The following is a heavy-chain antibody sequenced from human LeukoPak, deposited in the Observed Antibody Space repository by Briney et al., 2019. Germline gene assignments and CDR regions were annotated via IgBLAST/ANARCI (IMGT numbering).Heavy chain of an antibody. CDR2: ISGSGGST. CDR1: GFTFSSYA. Sequence: GGSLRLSCAASGFTFSSYAMSWVHQAPGKGLEWVSAISGSGGSTYYADSVKGRFTISRDNSKNTLYLQMNSLRAEDTAVYYCAKVDCSGGSCYFLYFDYWGQGTLVTVSS. J-gene: IGHJ4*02. V-gene: IGHV3-23*01. CDR3: AKVDCSGGSCYFLYFDY. D-gene: IGHD2-15*01.